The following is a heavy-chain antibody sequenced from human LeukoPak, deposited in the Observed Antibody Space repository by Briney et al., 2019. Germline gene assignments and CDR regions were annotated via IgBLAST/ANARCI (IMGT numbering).Heavy chain of an antibody. CDR1: GGSISTYY. D-gene: IGHD5-12*01. CDR2: IYYGGST. CDR3: ARSWAEWVRPFDY. J-gene: IGHJ4*02. Sequence: PSETLSLTCTVSGGSISTYYWXXXXQPPXXXXXXIGHIYYGGSTTYKXXLKSRXSISVDTSKKQFYLKLSSVTAADTAVYYCARSWAEWVRPFDYWGQGTLVTVSS. V-gene: IGHV4-59*01.